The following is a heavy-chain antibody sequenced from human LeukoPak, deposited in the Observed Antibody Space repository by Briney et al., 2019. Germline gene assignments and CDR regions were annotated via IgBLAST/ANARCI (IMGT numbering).Heavy chain of an antibody. V-gene: IGHV4-59*01. CDR2: IFYSGST. CDR1: GASISSYY. J-gene: IGHJ4*02. CDR3: ASGPYPAAGTDHQFDY. Sequence: PSETLSLTCTVSGASISSYYWSWVRQPPGKGLEWIGYIFYSGSTLYNPSLQSPVTISVDTSKNQFSLKLTSVTAADTAVYYCASGPYPAAGTDHQFDYWGQGTLVTVSS. D-gene: IGHD6-13*01.